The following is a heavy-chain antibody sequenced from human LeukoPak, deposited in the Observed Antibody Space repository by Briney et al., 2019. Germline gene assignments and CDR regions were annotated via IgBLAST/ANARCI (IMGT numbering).Heavy chain of an antibody. D-gene: IGHD6-19*01. CDR3: ARDISSGWFISIDS. V-gene: IGHV4-61*02. J-gene: IGHJ4*02. CDR2: IYTSGST. Sequence: SETLSLTCTVSGGSISSGSYYWSWIRQPAGKGLEWIGRIYTSGSTNYNPSLKSRVTISVDTSKNQFSLKLSSVTAADTAVYYCARDISSGWFISIDSWGQGTLVTVSS. CDR1: GGSISSGSYY.